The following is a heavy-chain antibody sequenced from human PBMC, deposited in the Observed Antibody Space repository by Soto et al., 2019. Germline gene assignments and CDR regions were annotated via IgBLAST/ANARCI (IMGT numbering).Heavy chain of an antibody. CDR2: IYDTGST. CDR1: GGSISSYF. J-gene: IGHJ4*02. D-gene: IGHD3-16*01. Sequence: ETLSLTCPVSGGSISSYFWTWIRQPAGKGLEWVGRIYDTGSTNYNPSLKSRVSMSVDTSKNQLSLKLSSVTAADTAVYYCARLGTKGQTLDYWGQGTLVTVYS. CDR3: ARLGTKGQTLDY. V-gene: IGHV4-4*07.